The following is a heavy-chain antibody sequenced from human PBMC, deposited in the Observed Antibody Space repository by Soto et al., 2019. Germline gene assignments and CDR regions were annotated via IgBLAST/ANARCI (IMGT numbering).Heavy chain of an antibody. CDR1: GFTFSSYA. V-gene: IGHV3-23*01. Sequence: GGSLRLSCAASGFTFSSYAMSWVRQAPGKGLEWVSAISGSGGSTYYADSVKGRFTISRGNSKSTLYLRMNSLRAEDTAVYYCAGSSDWYAWFDPWGQGTLVTVSS. CDR2: ISGSGGST. CDR3: AGSSDWYAWFDP. J-gene: IGHJ5*02. D-gene: IGHD6-19*01.